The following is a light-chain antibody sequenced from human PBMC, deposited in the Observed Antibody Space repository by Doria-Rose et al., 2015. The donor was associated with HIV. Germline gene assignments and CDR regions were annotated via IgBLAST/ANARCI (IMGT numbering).Light chain of an antibody. CDR1: SSGVGSYNV. CDR3: SSHAGSGTLV. V-gene: IGLV2-23*02. J-gene: IGLJ3*02. Sequence: ASVSGSPGQSITISCTGTSSGVGSYNVVSWYQQHPGKAPKLMIHEVTHRPSGVSNRFSGSKSGNTASLTISGLQTEDEADYYCSSHAGSGTLVFGGGTKLAVL. CDR2: EVT.